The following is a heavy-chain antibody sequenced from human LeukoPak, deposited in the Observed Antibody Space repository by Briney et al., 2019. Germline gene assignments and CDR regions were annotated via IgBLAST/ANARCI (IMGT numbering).Heavy chain of an antibody. CDR3: AREEQWLVPPHFDY. D-gene: IGHD6-19*01. V-gene: IGHV3-7*01. CDR2: IKQDGSEK. J-gene: IGHJ4*02. Sequence: GGSLRLSCAASGFTFSSYWMSWVRQAPGKGLEWVANIKQDGSEKYYVGSVKGRFTISRDNAKNSLYLQMNSLRAEDTAVYYCAREEQWLVPPHFDYWDQGTLVTVSS. CDR1: GFTFSSYW.